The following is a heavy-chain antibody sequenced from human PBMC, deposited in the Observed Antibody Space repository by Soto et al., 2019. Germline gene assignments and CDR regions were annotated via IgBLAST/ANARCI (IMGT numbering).Heavy chain of an antibody. D-gene: IGHD5-12*01. CDR3: ARVGSGYDRPYYYYGMDV. Sequence: GGSLRLSCAASGFTFSSYAMHWVRQAPGKGLEWVAVISYDGGNKYYADSVKGRFTISRDNFKNTLYLQMNSLRAEDTAVYYCARVGSGYDRPYYYYGMDVWGQGTTVTVSS. CDR2: ISYDGGNK. V-gene: IGHV3-30-3*01. CDR1: GFTFSSYA. J-gene: IGHJ6*02.